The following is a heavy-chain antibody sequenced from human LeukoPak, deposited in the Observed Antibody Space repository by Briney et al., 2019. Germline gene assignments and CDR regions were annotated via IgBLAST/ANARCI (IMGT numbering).Heavy chain of an antibody. D-gene: IGHD1-26*01. V-gene: IGHV1-2*02. CDR2: INPNSGGT. Sequence: ASVKVSCKASGYTFTGYYMHWVRQAPGQGLEWMGWINPNSGGTKYAQKFQGRVTMTRDTSISTAYMELSRLRSDDTAVYYCARDRGWELLGYWGQGTLVTVSS. CDR3: ARDRGWELLGY. J-gene: IGHJ4*02. CDR1: GYTFTGYY.